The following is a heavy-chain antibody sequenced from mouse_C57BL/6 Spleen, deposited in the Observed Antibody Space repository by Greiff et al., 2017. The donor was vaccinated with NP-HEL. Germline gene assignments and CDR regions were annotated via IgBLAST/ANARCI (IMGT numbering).Heavy chain of an antibody. CDR3: ARQDYDYGYFDY. CDR1: GFTFSDYY. J-gene: IGHJ2*01. CDR2: ISNGGGST. D-gene: IGHD2-4*01. Sequence: EVKLMESGGGLVQPGGSLKLSCAASGFTFSDYYMYWVRQTPEKRLEWVAYISNGGGSTYYPDTVKGRFTISRDNAKNTLYLQMSRLKSEDTAMYYCARQDYDYGYFDYWGQGTTLTVSS. V-gene: IGHV5-12*01.